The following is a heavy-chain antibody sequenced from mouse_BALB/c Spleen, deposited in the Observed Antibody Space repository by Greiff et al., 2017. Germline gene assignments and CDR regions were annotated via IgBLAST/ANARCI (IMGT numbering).Heavy chain of an antibody. CDR3: AREEGADYAMDY. V-gene: IGHV3-2*02. CDR2: ISYSGST. J-gene: IGHJ4*01. CDR1: GYSITSDYA. Sequence: EVQLQQSGPGLVKPSQSLSLTCTVTGYSITSDYAWNWIRQFPGNKLEWMGYISYSGSTSYNPSLKSRISITRDTSKNQFFLQLNSVTTEDTATYYCAREEGADYAMDYWGQGTSVTVSS.